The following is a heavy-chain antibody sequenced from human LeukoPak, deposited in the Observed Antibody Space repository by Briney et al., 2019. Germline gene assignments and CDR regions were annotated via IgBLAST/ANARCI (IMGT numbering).Heavy chain of an antibody. CDR3: VRLAARPV. J-gene: IGHJ4*02. CDR1: GGTFSSYA. D-gene: IGHD6-6*01. CDR2: IIPIFGTA. Sequence: GASVKVSCKASGGTFSSYAISWVRQAPGQGLEWMGGIIPIFGTANYAQKFQGRVTITTDESMSTAYMELSSLRSEDTAVYYCVRLAARPVWGQGTLVTVSS. V-gene: IGHV1-69*05.